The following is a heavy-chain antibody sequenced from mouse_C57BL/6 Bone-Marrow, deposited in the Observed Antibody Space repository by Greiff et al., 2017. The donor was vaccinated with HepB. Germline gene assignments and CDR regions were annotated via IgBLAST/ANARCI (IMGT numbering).Heavy chain of an antibody. V-gene: IGHV14-2*01. Sequence: VQLQHSGAELVKPGASVKLSCTASGFNIKDYYMHWVKQRTEQGLEWIGRIDPEDGETKYAPKFQGKATLTVDKSSSTAYMQLSSLTSEDSAVYYCAIPSFGGFAYWGQGTLVTVSA. CDR3: AIPSFGGFAY. J-gene: IGHJ3*01. CDR1: GFNIKDYY. D-gene: IGHD1-1*01. CDR2: IDPEDGET.